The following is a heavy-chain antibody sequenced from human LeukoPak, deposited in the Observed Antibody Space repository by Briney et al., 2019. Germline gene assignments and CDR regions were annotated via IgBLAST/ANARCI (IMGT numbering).Heavy chain of an antibody. CDR2: ISGSGGST. D-gene: IGHD1-26*01. V-gene: IGHV3-23*01. Sequence: GGSLRLSCAASGFTFTSYAMSWVRQAPGKGLEWVSGISGSGGSTYYADSVKGRFTISRDNSKNTLYLQLNSLRVEDTAEYYCAKAHGGSYHSGIDWGQGTLVIVSS. CDR3: AKAHGGSYHSGID. CDR1: GFTFTSYA. J-gene: IGHJ4*02.